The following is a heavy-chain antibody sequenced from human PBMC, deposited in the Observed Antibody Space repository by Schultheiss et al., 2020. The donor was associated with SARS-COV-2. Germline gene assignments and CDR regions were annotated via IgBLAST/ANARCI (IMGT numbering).Heavy chain of an antibody. CDR1: GFTFSSYG. CDR2: IWYDGSNK. Sequence: EGSLRLSCAASGFTFSSYGMHWVRQAPGKGLEWVAVIWYDGSNKYYADSVKGRFTISRDNSKNTLYLQMNSLKTEDTAVYYCTTDRGSSWYQGYWGQGTLVTVSS. J-gene: IGHJ4*02. V-gene: IGHV3-33*01. CDR3: TTDRGSSWYQGY. D-gene: IGHD6-13*01.